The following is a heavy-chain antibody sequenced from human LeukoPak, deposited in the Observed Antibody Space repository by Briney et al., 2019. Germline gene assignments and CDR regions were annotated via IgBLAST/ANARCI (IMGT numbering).Heavy chain of an antibody. D-gene: IGHD2-2*01. CDR2: INPNSGGT. V-gene: IGHV1-2*02. J-gene: IGHJ6*03. CDR1: GYTFTAYY. CDR3: ARDQVVVVPARYYYMDV. Sequence: ASVKVSCKASGYTFTAYYMHWVRQAPGQGLEWMGWINPNSGGTNYAQKFQGRVTMTRDTSISTAYMELSRLRSDDTAVYYCARDQVVVVPARYYYMDVWGKGTTVTVSS.